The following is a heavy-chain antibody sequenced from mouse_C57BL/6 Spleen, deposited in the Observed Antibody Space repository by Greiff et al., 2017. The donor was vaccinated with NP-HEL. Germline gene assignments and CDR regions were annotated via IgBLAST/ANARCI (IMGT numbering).Heavy chain of an antibody. J-gene: IGHJ4*01. Sequence: QVQLQQSGAELVKPGASVKISCKASGYAFSSYWMNWVKQRPGKGLEWIGQIYPGDGDTNYNGKFKGKATLTADKSSSTAYMQLSSLTSEDSAVYFCARRHGSSPAMDYWGQGTSVTVSS. CDR3: ARRHGSSPAMDY. D-gene: IGHD1-1*01. CDR2: IYPGDGDT. CDR1: GYAFSSYW. V-gene: IGHV1-80*01.